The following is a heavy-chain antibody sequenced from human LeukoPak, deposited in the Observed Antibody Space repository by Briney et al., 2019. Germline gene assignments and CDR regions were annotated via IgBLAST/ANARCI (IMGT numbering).Heavy chain of an antibody. CDR1: GVSFDDYY. CDR3: TRMTAGHDY. CDR2: INHSGYT. D-gene: IGHD2-21*02. Sequence: PSETLSLTCAGSGVSFDDYYWSLVRPTPGKRLEWIGEINHSGYTNDSPSLKSRVTLSIDTSRKQFSLNLRSVTVADTGIYYCTRMTAGHDYWGQGTLVTVSS. V-gene: IGHV4-34*01. J-gene: IGHJ4*02.